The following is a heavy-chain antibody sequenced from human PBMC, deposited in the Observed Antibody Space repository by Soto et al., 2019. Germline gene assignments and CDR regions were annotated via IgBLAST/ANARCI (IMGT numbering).Heavy chain of an antibody. CDR1: GFTFSSYG. D-gene: IGHD1-1*01. V-gene: IGHV3-30*18. Sequence: VQLVESGGGVVQPGRSLRLSCAASGFTFSSYGMHWVRQAPGKGLEWVAVISYDGSNKYYADSVKGRFTISRDNSKNTLYLQMNSLRAEDTAVYYCAKEVRGSYGMDVWGQGTTVTVSS. CDR3: AKEVRGSYGMDV. CDR2: ISYDGSNK. J-gene: IGHJ6*02.